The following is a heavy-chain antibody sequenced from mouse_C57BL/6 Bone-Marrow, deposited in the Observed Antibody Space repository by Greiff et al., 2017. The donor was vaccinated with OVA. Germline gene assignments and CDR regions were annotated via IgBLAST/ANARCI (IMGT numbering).Heavy chain of an antibody. J-gene: IGHJ3*01. Sequence: VKLQQSGADLARPGASVKMSCKASGYTFTSYTMHWVKQRPGQGLEWIGNINPSSGYTKYNQKFKDKATLTADKSSSTAYMQLSSLTSEDSAVYYCAREDGNWFAYWGQGTLVTVTA. CDR3: AREDGNWFAY. CDR2: INPSSGYT. V-gene: IGHV1-4*01. D-gene: IGHD2-1*01. CDR1: GYTFTSYT.